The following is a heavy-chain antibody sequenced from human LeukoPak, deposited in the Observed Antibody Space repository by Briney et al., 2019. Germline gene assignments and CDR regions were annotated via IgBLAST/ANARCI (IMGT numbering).Heavy chain of an antibody. V-gene: IGHV5-51*01. CDR1: GYSFTSYW. Sequence: GESLKISCKGSGYSFTSYWIGWVRQMPGKGLEWMGIIYPGDSDTRYSPSFQGQVTISADKSISTAYLQWSSLKASDTAMYYCASRRLDSSGYYYEDDAFDIWGQGTMVTVSS. D-gene: IGHD3-22*01. J-gene: IGHJ3*02. CDR2: IYPGDSDT. CDR3: ASRRLDSSGYYYEDDAFDI.